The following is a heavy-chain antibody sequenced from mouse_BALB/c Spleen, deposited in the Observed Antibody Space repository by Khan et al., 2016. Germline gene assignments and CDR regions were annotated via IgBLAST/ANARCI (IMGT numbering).Heavy chain of an antibody. V-gene: IGHV3-2*02. Sequence: EVQLQESGPGLVKPSQSLSLTCTVTGYSITSDYAWNWIRQFPGNKLEWMGYISYSGSTSYNPSLKSRISIPRDTSKNQFFLQLNSVTTEDTATYYCARGGNCGVWYFDVWGAGTTVTVSS. J-gene: IGHJ1*01. CDR3: ARGGNCGVWYFDV. D-gene: IGHD2-1*01. CDR2: ISYSGST. CDR1: GYSITSDYA.